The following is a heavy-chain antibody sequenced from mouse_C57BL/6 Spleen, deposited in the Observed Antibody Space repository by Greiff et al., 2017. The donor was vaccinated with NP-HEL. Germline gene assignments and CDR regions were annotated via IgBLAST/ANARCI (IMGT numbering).Heavy chain of an antibody. CDR1: GYTFTSYW. D-gene: IGHD2-1*01. V-gene: IGHV1-64*01. CDR2: IHPSSGTT. J-gene: IGHJ3*01. Sequence: QVQLQQSGAELVQPGASVTLSCTASGYTFTSYWMHWVKQRPGQGLEWLGMIHPSSGTTNYNEKFKSKATLTVDKSSSTAYMQLSSLTSEDSAVYYCARNGNYPFAYWGQGTLVTVSA. CDR3: ARNGNYPFAY.